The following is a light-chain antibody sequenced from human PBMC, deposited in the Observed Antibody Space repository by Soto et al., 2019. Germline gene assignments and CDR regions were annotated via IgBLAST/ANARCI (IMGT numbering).Light chain of an antibody. V-gene: IGKV1-39*01. CDR1: QSITTY. Sequence: DIQMTQSPSSLSASVGDRVTITCRASQSITTYLNWYQQTSGEAPKLLTYAAARLQTGVPSRFSGSGSGTDFTLTISSLQPEDFATYYCQQAYGAPPTFGQGTKVDIK. CDR2: AAA. J-gene: IGKJ1*01. CDR3: QQAYGAPPT.